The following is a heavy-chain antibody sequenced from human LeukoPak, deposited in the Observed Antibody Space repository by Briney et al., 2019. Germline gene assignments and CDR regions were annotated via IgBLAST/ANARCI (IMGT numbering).Heavy chain of an antibody. CDR2: ISGSGGST. CDR3: AKDLVRVTIFVSGMDV. D-gene: IGHD3-3*01. J-gene: IGHJ6*02. CDR1: GFTFSSYA. Sequence: QAGGSLRLSCAASGFTFSSYAMSWVRQAPGKVLEWVSAISGSGGSTYYADSVKGRFTISRDNSKNTLYLQMNSLRAEDTAVYYCAKDLVRVTIFVSGMDVWGQGTTVTVSS. V-gene: IGHV3-23*01.